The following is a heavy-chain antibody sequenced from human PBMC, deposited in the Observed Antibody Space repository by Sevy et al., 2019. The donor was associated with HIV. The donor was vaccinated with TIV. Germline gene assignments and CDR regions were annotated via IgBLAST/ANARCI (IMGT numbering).Heavy chain of an antibody. CDR2: INHSGST. V-gene: IGHV4-34*01. CDR3: AGGRVAPRGYCSSTSCRKGYYFDY. Sequence: SETLSLTCAVYGGSFSGYYWSWIRQPPGKGLEWIGEINHSGSTNYNPSLKSRVTISVDTSKNQFSLKLSSVTAAETAVYYCAGGRVAPRGYCSSTSCRKGYYFDYWGQGTLVTVSS. CDR1: GGSFSGYY. D-gene: IGHD2-2*01. J-gene: IGHJ4*02.